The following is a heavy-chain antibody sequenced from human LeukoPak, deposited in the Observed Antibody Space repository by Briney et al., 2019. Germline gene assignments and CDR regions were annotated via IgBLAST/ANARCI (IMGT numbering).Heavy chain of an antibody. CDR3: ARDVQRVGPTGHNPT. J-gene: IGHJ4*02. CDR1: GYTFIGYY. Sequence: SVKVSCKACGYTFIGYYMQGVRQAPGRGLEWMGWVNPNSGGTNYTQKFQGRVTMTGDTSISTAYMELNSLRADDTAVYFCARDVQRVGPTGHNPTWGQGTLVTVSS. CDR2: VNPNSGGT. D-gene: IGHD1-14*01. V-gene: IGHV1-2*02.